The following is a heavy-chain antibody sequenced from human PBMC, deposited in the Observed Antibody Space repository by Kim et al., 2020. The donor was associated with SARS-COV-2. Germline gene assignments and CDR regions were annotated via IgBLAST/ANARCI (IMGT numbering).Heavy chain of an antibody. V-gene: IGHV1-2*06. CDR2: INPNSGGT. CDR3: ARDSREWELPDY. Sequence: ASVKVSCKASGYTFTGYYMHWVRQAPGQGLGWMGRINPNSGGTNYAQKFQGRVTMTRDMSISTAYMELSRLRSDDTAVYYCARDSREWELPDYWGQGTLVTVSS. D-gene: IGHD1-26*01. CDR1: GYTFTGYY. J-gene: IGHJ4*02.